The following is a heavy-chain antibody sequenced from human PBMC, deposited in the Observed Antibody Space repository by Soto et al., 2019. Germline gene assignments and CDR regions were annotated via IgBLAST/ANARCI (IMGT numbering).Heavy chain of an antibody. J-gene: IGHJ6*02. CDR3: ARDRYSSGWYRDYYYGMDV. D-gene: IGHD6-19*01. V-gene: IGHV3-20*04. CDR2: INWNGGST. Sequence: GESLKISCAASGFTFDDYGMSWVRQAPGKGLEWVSGINWNGGSTGYADSVKGRFTISRDNAKNSLYLQMNSLRAEDTALYYCARDRYSSGWYRDYYYGMDVWGQGTTVTVSS. CDR1: GFTFDDYG.